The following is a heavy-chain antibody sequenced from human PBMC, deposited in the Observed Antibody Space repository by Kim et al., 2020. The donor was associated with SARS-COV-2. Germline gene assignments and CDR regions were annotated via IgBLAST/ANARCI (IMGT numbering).Heavy chain of an antibody. Sequence: SETLSLTCTVSGGSISSSSYYWGWIRQPPGKGLEWIGSIYYSGSTYYNPSLKSRVTISVDTSKNQFSLKLSSVTAADTAVYYCAREGDCSGGSCYPYYYYGMDVWGQGTTVTVSS. D-gene: IGHD2-15*01. CDR3: AREGDCSGGSCYPYYYYGMDV. J-gene: IGHJ6*02. CDR1: GGSISSSSYY. V-gene: IGHV4-39*07. CDR2: IYYSGST.